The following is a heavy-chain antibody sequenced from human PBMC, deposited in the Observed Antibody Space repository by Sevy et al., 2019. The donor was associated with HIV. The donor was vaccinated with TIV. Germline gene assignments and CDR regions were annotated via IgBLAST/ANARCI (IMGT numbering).Heavy chain of an antibody. CDR1: GGSISGYY. CDR3: ARSPPIVVVPGAPSWFDP. J-gene: IGHJ5*02. Sequence: SETLSLTCAVHGGSISGYYWNWIRQPPGKGLEWIGEINHSGSTHYNPSLKSRVTISVDTSKNQFSLKLSSVTAADTAVYYCARSPPIVVVPGAPSWFDPWGQGTLVTVSS. D-gene: IGHD2-2*01. V-gene: IGHV4-34*01. CDR2: INHSGST.